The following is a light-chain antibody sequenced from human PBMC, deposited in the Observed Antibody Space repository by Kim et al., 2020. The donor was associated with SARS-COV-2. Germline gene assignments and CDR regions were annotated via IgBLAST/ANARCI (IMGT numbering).Light chain of an antibody. CDR2: GAS. CDR1: HSVSSN. CDR3: QQYNNWRYS. V-gene: IGKV3-15*01. J-gene: IGKJ2*03. Sequence: SPGDRATLSCRASHSVSSNLASYQQQPGQAPRLLIYGASTRATSIPARFSGSGSGTEFTLTISSLQSEDFAVYYCQQYNNWRYSFGQGTKLEI.